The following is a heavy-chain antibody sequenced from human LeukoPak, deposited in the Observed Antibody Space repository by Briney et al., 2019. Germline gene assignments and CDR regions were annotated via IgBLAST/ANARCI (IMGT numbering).Heavy chain of an antibody. CDR3: ARDGVLGYCSSTSCYKVVDY. V-gene: IGHV1-18*01. CDR1: GGTFSSYA. Sequence: ASVKVSCKASGGTFSSYAISWVRQAPGQGLEWMGWISAYNGNTNYAQKLQGRVTMTTDTSTSTAYMELRSLRSDDTAVYYCARDGVLGYCSSTSCYKVVDYWGQGTLVTVSS. CDR2: ISAYNGNT. D-gene: IGHD2-2*02. J-gene: IGHJ4*02.